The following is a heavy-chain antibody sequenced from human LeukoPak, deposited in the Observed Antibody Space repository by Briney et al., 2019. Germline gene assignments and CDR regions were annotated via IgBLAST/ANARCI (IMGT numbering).Heavy chain of an antibody. Sequence: AGGSLRLSCAASGFTFSSYWMSWVRQAPGKGLEWVANLKEEGSGKYYVDSVKGRFTISRDNAKNTLDLQMNSLSAEDTAVYYCSRDLSFRIDVWGQGTTVTVSS. CDR2: LKEEGSGK. J-gene: IGHJ6*02. CDR1: GFTFSSYW. V-gene: IGHV3-7*01. D-gene: IGHD2/OR15-2a*01. CDR3: SRDLSFRIDV.